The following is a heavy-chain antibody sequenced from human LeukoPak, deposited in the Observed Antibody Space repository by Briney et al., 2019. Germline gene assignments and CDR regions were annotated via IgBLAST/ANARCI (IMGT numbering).Heavy chain of an antibody. CDR1: GGSISSSNW. CDR2: IYHSGST. Sequence: SGTLSLTCAVSGGSISSSNWWSWVRQPPGKGLEWIGEIYHSGSTNYNPSLKSRVTISVDKSKNQFSLKLSSVTAADTAVYYCARGGHYDILTGYYRPHGSAFDPWGQGTLVTVSS. CDR3: ARGGHYDILTGYYRPHGSAFDP. V-gene: IGHV4-4*02. D-gene: IGHD3-9*01. J-gene: IGHJ5*02.